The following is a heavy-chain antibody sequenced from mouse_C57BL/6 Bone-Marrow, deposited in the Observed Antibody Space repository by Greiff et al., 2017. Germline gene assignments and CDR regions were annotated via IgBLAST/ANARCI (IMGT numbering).Heavy chain of an antibody. J-gene: IGHJ2*01. V-gene: IGHV1-64*01. CDR2: IHPNSGST. CDR1: GYTFTSYW. Sequence: QVQLQQSGAELVKPGASVKLSCKASGYTFTSYWMHWVKQRPGQGLEWIGMIHPNSGSTNYNEKFKSKATLTVDKSSSTAYMQLSSLTSEDSAVYYCARKGPITTVDYFDYWGQGTTLTVSS. CDR3: ARKGPITTVDYFDY. D-gene: IGHD1-1*01.